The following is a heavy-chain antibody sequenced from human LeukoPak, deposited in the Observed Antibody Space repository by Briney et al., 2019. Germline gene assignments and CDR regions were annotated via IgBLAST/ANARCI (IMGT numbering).Heavy chain of an antibody. D-gene: IGHD3-10*01. J-gene: IGHJ5*02. CDR3: ARLPTRGNTMVRGVAKFDP. CDR1: GGSISSSSYY. CDR2: INHSGST. Sequence: SETLSLTCTVSGGSISSSSYYWSWIRQPPGKGLEWIGEINHSGSTNYNPSLKSRVTISVDTSKNQFSLKLSSVTAADTAVYYCARLPTRGNTMVRGVAKFDPWGQGTLVTVSS. V-gene: IGHV4-39*07.